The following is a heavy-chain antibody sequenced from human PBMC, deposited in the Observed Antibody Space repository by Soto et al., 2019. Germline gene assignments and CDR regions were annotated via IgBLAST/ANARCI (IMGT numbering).Heavy chain of an antibody. CDR1: GGSISSGGYY. Sequence: QVQLQESGPGLVKPSQTLSLTCTVSGGSISSGGYYWSWIRQHPGKGLEWIGYIYYSGSTYYNPSLKSRVTISVDTSKNQFSLKLSSVTAADTAVYYCAREKKVLLWFGERYGDYGMDVWGQGTTVTVSS. D-gene: IGHD3-10*01. CDR2: IYYSGST. CDR3: AREKKVLLWFGERYGDYGMDV. V-gene: IGHV4-31*03. J-gene: IGHJ6*02.